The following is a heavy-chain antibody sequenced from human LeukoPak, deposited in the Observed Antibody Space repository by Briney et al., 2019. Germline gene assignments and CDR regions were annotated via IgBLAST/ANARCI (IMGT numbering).Heavy chain of an antibody. V-gene: IGHV1-2*02. CDR2: INPNSGGT. D-gene: IGHD1-26*01. CDR3: ARGFPLWELLLSAFDI. CDR1: GYTFSGYY. J-gene: IGHJ3*02. Sequence: ASVKVSCKASGYTFSGYYMRWVRQAPGQGLEWMGWINPNSGGTNYAQKVQGRVTMTRDTSISTAYMELSRLRSDDTAVYYCARGFPLWELLLSAFDIWGQGTMVTVSS.